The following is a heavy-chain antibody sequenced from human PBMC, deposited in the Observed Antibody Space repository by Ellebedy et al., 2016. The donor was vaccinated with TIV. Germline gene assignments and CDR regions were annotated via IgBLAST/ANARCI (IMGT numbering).Heavy chain of an antibody. V-gene: IGHV3-53*01. D-gene: IGHD3-16*01. CDR2: IETGGNT. CDR1: GFIFSNYD. J-gene: IGHJ4*02. CDR3: ARDYASG. Sequence: GESLKISCDASGFIFSNYDMHWVRQAPGKGLEWVSVIETGGNTYYADSVKGRFTISRDNSKDTLYLQMNSLRAEDTAVYYCARDYASGWGQGTLVTVSS.